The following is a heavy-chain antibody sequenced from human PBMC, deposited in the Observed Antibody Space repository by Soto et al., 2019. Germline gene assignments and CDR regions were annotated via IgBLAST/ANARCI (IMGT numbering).Heavy chain of an antibody. CDR2: FYYSGTT. V-gene: IGHV4-39*01. CDR1: GGSISSTSYY. J-gene: IGHJ4*02. CDR3: ARHPTGLWLGDGPDY. D-gene: IGHD3-10*01. Sequence: PSETLSLTCTVSGGSISSTSYYWVWIRQPPGKGLEWIGSFYYSGTTYYNPSLKSRVTISVGTSKNQFSLKLSAGTAADRVVYYCARHPTGLWLGDGPDYWGQGTLVTVSS.